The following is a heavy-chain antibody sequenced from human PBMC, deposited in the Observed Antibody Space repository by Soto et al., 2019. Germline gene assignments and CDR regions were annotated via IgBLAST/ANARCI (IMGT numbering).Heavy chain of an antibody. Sequence: PSETLSLTCTVSGGSMRNYFWTWIRQPPGKGLEWIGYIHYSGTTSFFPSYNPSLRSRVTISEDTSKNQFSLKLLSVTTADTAVYYCITDYSSGWYDYWGQGTLVTVS. CDR2: IHYSGTT. D-gene: IGHD6-19*01. V-gene: IGHV4-59*01. J-gene: IGHJ4*02. CDR3: ITDYSSGWYDY. CDR1: GGSMRNYF.